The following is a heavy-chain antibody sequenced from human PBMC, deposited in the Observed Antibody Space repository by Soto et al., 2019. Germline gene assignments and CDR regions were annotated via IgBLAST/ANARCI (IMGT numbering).Heavy chain of an antibody. V-gene: IGHV1-69*12. Sequence: QVQLVQSGAEVKKPGSSVKVSCKASGGTFSSYAISWVRQAPGQGLEWMGGIIPIFGTADYEQKFQCRVTITADESTSTAYMALSTLRSEDTAVYYCASHGGISPEGRYYSGMDVWGQGTTVTVSS. CDR2: IIPIFGTA. CDR3: ASHGGISPEGRYYSGMDV. J-gene: IGHJ6*02. CDR1: GGTFSSYA. D-gene: IGHD1-26*01.